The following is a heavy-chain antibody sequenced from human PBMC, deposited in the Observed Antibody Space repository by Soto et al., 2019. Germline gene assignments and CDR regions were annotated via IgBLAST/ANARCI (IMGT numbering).Heavy chain of an antibody. V-gene: IGHV1-3*01. CDR1: GYTFTSYA. J-gene: IGHJ6*02. D-gene: IGHD2-8*01. CDR2: INAGNGNT. Sequence: ASVKVSCKASGYTFTSYAMHWVRQAPGQRLEWMGWINAGNGNTKYSQKFQGRVTITRDTSASTAYMELSSLRSEDTAVYYCARGTVYAIRLVYYYYGMDVWGQGTKVTVS. CDR3: ARGTVYAIRLVYYYYGMDV.